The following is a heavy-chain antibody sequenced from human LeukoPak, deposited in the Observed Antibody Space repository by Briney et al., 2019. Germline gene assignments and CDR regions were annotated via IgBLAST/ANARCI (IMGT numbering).Heavy chain of an antibody. V-gene: IGHV1-69*05. Sequence: SVKVSCKASGGTFSSYAISWVRQAPGQGLEWMGGIIPIFGTANYAQKFQGRVTITTDESTSTAYMELSSLRSEDTAVYYCARDRAEGKGNWFDPWGQGTLVTVS. CDR1: GGTFSSYA. J-gene: IGHJ5*02. CDR3: ARDRAEGKGNWFDP. CDR2: IIPIFGTA.